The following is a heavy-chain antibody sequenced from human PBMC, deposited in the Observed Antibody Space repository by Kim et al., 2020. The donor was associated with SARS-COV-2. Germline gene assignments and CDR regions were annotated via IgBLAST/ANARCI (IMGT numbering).Heavy chain of an antibody. Sequence: SETLSLTCTVSGGSISSYYWSWIRQPPGKGLEWIGYIYYSGSTNYNPSLKSRVTISVDTSKNQFSLKLRSVTAADTAVYYCARDRAARPLGDAFEIWGQG. CDR3: ARDRAARPLGDAFEI. D-gene: IGHD6-6*01. V-gene: IGHV4-59*13. CDR1: GGSISSYY. J-gene: IGHJ3*02. CDR2: IYYSGST.